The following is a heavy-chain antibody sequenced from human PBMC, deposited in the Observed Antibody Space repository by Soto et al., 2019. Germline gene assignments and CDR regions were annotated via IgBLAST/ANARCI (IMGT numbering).Heavy chain of an antibody. J-gene: IGHJ4*02. V-gene: IGHV4-59*01. CDR2: IYYSGST. CDR3: ARGPPLGY. CDR1: GDSISSYY. Sequence: SETLPLTCTVSGDSISSYYGSWIRQPPGKGLEWIEYIYYSGSTNYNPSLKSRVNISVYTSKNQFSLKLTSVTAADTAVYYCARGPPLGYWGQGTLVTVSS.